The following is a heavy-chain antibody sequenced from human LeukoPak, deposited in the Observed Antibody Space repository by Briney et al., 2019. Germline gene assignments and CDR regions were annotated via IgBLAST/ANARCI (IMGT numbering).Heavy chain of an antibody. V-gene: IGHV1-46*01. D-gene: IGHD5-12*01. CDR2: INPSGGST. CDR3: AREGEIGYDLSDY. Sequence: ASVKVSCKASGYTFTNYYMNWVRQAPGQGLEWMGIINPSGGSTSYAQKFQGGVTVTRDTSTSTVYMELSSLRSEDTAMYYCAREGEIGYDLSDYWGQGTLVTVSS. CDR1: GYTFTNYY. J-gene: IGHJ4*02.